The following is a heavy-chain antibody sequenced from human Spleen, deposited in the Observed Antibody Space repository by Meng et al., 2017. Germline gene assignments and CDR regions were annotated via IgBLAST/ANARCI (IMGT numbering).Heavy chain of an antibody. CDR1: GFTFSSYA. CDR2: ISGSGGTT. J-gene: IGHJ4*02. Sequence: GESLKISCAASGFTFSSYAMSWVRQAPGKGLEWVSAISGSGGTTYYADSVKGRFTISRDNSKNTLFLQMDSLRAEDTAVYYCARTDLYSSGWYSYNFDYWGQGTLVTVSS. V-gene: IGHV3-23*01. D-gene: IGHD6-19*01. CDR3: ARTDLYSSGWYSYNFDY.